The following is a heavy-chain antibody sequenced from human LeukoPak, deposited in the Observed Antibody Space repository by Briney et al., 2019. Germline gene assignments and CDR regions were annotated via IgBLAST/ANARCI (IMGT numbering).Heavy chain of an antibody. CDR3: AGLIEDDYIWGKYRYIDF. D-gene: IGHD3-16*02. J-gene: IGHJ4*02. CDR1: GFTFSGHY. CDR2: ISSSSTGS. V-gene: IGHV3-11*06. Sequence: ESGGSLRLSCAASGFTFSGHYMIWIRQAPGKGLEWVSYISSSSTGSYTRYADSVKGRFTIFRDNAKNSLYMQMNSLRAEDTAVFYCAGLIEDDYIWGKYRYIDFWGQGTLVTVSS.